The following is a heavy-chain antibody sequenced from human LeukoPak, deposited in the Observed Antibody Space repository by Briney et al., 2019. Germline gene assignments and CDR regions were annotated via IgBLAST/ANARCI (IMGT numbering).Heavy chain of an antibody. V-gene: IGHV1-2*02. CDR3: ARDQSSTWPYDAFDI. J-gene: IGHJ3*02. Sequence: ASVKVSCKASGYTFTGYYIHWVRQAPGQGLEWMGWNNPNSGGTNYAQKFQGRVTLTRDTSISTAYMELSRLRSDDTAVYYCARDQSSTWPYDAFDIWGQGTMVTVSS. D-gene: IGHD6-13*01. CDR1: GYTFTGYY. CDR2: NNPNSGGT.